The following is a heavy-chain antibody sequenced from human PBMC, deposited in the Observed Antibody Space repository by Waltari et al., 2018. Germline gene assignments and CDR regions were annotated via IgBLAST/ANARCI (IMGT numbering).Heavy chain of an antibody. CDR1: GYTFTSYY. Sequence: QVQLVQSGAEVKKPGASVKVSCKASGYTFTSYYMHWVRQDPGQGLEWMGIINPSGGSTSYAQKFQGRVTMTRDTSTSTVYMELSSLRSEDTAVYYCARGEKEYFDWLSNPKNWFDPWGQGTLVTVSS. V-gene: IGHV1-46*01. D-gene: IGHD3-9*01. CDR2: INPSGGST. CDR3: ARGEKEYFDWLSNPKNWFDP. J-gene: IGHJ5*02.